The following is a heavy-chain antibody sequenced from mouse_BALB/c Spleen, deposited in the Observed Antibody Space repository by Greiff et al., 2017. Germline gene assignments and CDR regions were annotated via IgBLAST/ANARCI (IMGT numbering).Heavy chain of an antibody. CDR1: GYSFTGYY. CDR3: ARWGTTVVAKGAMDY. J-gene: IGHJ4*01. CDR2: INPYNGAT. D-gene: IGHD1-1*01. V-gene: IGHV1-26*01. Sequence: EVQLQQSGPELVKPGASVKISCKASGYSFTGYYMHWVKQSHVKSLEWIGRINPYNGATSYNQNFKDKASLTVDKSSSTAYMELHSLTSEDSAVYYCARWGTTVVAKGAMDYWGQGTSVTVSS.